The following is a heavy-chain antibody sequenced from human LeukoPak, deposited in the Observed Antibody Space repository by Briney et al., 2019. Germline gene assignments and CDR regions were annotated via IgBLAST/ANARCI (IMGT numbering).Heavy chain of an antibody. CDR1: GFTFDDYA. D-gene: IGHD5-24*01. Sequence: GGSLRLSCAASGFTFDDYAMHWVRQAPGKGLEWVSGISWNGGSIGYADSVKGRFTISRDNAKNSLYLQMNSLRAEDTALYYCAKDLARWLQSPYDYWGQGTLVTVSS. J-gene: IGHJ4*02. CDR3: AKDLARWLQSPYDY. CDR2: ISWNGGSI. V-gene: IGHV3-9*01.